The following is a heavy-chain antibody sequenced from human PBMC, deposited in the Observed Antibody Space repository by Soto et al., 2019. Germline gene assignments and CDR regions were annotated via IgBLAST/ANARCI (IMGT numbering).Heavy chain of an antibody. CDR1: GGSISSYY. Sequence: SETLSLTSSVSGGSISSYYWSWIRQPPGKGLEWIGYIYYSGSTNYSPSLESRVTLSVDKSKNQFSLKMNSVTAADTAVYFCVMSPGWYKIDSWGQGILVTVSS. J-gene: IGHJ4*02. CDR3: VMSPGWYKIDS. D-gene: IGHD6-19*01. CDR2: IYYSGST. V-gene: IGHV4-59*12.